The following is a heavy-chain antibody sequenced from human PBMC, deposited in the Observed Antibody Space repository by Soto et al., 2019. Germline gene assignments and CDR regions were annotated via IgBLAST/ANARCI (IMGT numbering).Heavy chain of an antibody. CDR2: IYPDSGGT. V-gene: IGHV1-2*04. CDR3: VRAETFYPGNTFDY. Sequence: QVQLVQSGAEVKMPGASVKVSCKASGYSFTGYYLHWVRQAPGQGLEWMGWIYPDSGGTNYAPKFRGWVTMTRDTSIRTAYVGLSGLMFDDTAVYFCVRAETFYPGNTFDYWGEGALGTVSS. D-gene: IGHD1-1*01. CDR1: GYSFTGYY. J-gene: IGHJ4*02.